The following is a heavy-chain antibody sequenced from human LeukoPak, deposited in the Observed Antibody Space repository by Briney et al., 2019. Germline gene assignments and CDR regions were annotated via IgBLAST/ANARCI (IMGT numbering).Heavy chain of an antibody. V-gene: IGHV3-15*01. CDR1: GFSFIPTW. Sequence: GGSLRLSCAASGFSFIPTWMSWVRQTPGKGLEWVGRIISNIGGGTTDYAAPVKDRFAIPRDDSKSTVYLQMNSLKTGDTAVYYCAAHGSEGTFDVWGQGAMVTVSS. CDR3: AAHGSEGTFDV. CDR2: IISNIGGGTT. J-gene: IGHJ3*01. D-gene: IGHD6-19*01.